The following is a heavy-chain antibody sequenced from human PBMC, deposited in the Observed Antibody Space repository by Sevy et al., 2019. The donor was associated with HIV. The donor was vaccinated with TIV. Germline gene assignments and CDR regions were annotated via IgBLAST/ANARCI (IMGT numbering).Heavy chain of an antibody. Sequence: SETLSLTCTVSGGSITSLYWNWIRQPPGKGLEWIANIYYSGYINYNPSFKSRVTLSLDPSKNQFSLRLSSVTAADTAMYYCAGGNAWGRGYSWGQGTLVTVSS. CDR2: IYYSGYI. CDR3: AGGNAWGRGYS. CDR1: GGSITSLY. J-gene: IGHJ4*02. D-gene: IGHD1-26*01. V-gene: IGHV4-59*08.